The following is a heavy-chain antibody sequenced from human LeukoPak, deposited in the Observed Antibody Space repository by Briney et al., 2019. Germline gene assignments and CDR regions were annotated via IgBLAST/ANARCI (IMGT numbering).Heavy chain of an antibody. D-gene: IGHD2-2*01. CDR3: ARVVVAAPAGAFDI. J-gene: IGHJ3*02. V-gene: IGHV4-39*07. Sequence: SETLSLTCSVSGGSISSRNYHWGWIRQPPGKGLEWIGSIYYSGSTYNNPSLKSRVAISIDTSKNQFSVKLSSVTAADTAVYYCARVVVAAPAGAFDIWGQGTMVTVSS. CDR1: GGSISSRNYH. CDR2: IYYSGST.